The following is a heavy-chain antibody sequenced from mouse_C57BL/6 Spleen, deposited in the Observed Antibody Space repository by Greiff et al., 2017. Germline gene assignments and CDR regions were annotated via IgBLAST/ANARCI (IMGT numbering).Heavy chain of an antibody. V-gene: IGHV1-82*01. CDR3: AKSFITTVVATTDY. CDR2: IYPGDGDT. D-gene: IGHD1-1*01. Sequence: QVQLKESGPELVKPGASVKISCKASGYAFSSSWMNWVKQRPGKGLEWIGRIYPGDGDTNYNGKFKGKATLTADKSSSTAYMQLSSLTSEDSAVYFCAKSFITTVVATTDYWGQGTSVTVSS. J-gene: IGHJ4*01. CDR1: GYAFSSSW.